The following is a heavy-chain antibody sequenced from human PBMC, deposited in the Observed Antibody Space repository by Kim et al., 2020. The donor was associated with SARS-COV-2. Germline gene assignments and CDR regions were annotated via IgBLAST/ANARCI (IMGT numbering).Heavy chain of an antibody. D-gene: IGHD6-19*01. J-gene: IGHJ4*02. V-gene: IGHV4-31*03. Sequence: SETLSLTCTVSGGSISSGGYYWSWIRQHPGKGLEWIGYIYYSGSTYYNPSLKSRVTISVDTSKNQFSLKLSSVTAADTAVYYCARLTPGGGYDSALGLGIAVAVRFDYWGQGTLVTVSS. CDR3: ARLTPGGGYDSALGLGIAVAVRFDY. CDR2: IYYSGST. CDR1: GGSISSGGYY.